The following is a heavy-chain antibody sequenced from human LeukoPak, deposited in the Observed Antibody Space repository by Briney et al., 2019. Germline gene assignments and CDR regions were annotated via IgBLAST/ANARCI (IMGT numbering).Heavy chain of an antibody. D-gene: IGHD4-17*01. V-gene: IGHV4-61*01. Sequence: SETLSLTCTVSGGSVSSVTYYWTWIRQPLGKGLEWIGHIFYRGSTNYNPSLKSRVTISLDTSKNQFSLRLSSVSAADTAVYYCARDVRGDYGDTDWYFDLWGRGTLVTVSS. J-gene: IGHJ2*01. CDR3: ARDVRGDYGDTDWYFDL. CDR2: IFYRGST. CDR1: GGSVSSVTYY.